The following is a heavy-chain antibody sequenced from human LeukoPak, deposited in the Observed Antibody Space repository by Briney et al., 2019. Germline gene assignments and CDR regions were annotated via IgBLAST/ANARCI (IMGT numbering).Heavy chain of an antibody. CDR3: ARDSRKTIGY. Sequence: GASVKVSCKASGYTFTGYYMHWVRQAPGQGLEWMGWISAYNGNTNYAQKLQGRVTMTTDTSTSTAYMELRSLRSDDTAVYYCARDSRKTIGYWGQGTLVTVSS. D-gene: IGHD1/OR15-1a*01. CDR1: GYTFTGYY. V-gene: IGHV1-18*04. CDR2: ISAYNGNT. J-gene: IGHJ4*02.